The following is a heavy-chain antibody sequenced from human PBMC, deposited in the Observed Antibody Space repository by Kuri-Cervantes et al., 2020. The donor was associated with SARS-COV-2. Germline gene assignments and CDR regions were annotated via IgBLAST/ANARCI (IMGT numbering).Heavy chain of an antibody. CDR1: GFTFSSYG. D-gene: IGHD1-7*01. CDR2: ISYDGSNK. J-gene: IGHJ6*02. V-gene: IGHV3-30*03. CDR3: ARGVAELRYYGMDV. Sequence: LSLTCAASGFTFSSYGMHWVRQAPGKGLEWVAVISYDGSNKYYADSVKGRFTISRDNSKNTLYLQMNSLRAEDTAVYYCARGVAELRYYGMDVWSQGTTVTVSS.